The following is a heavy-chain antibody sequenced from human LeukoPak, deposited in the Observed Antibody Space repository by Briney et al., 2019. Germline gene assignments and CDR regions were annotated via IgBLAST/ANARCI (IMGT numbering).Heavy chain of an antibody. Sequence: GGSLKLSCGAFGFTFSRFGIHWVRQAPGKGLGWVSVISYDGRNKHYADSVNGRFTISRDNSKNTLILQMNSLRAEDTAVYYCARGLPGGFVGFSSSWYPLDYWGQGALVTVSS. CDR1: GFTFSRFG. J-gene: IGHJ4*02. CDR3: ARGLPGGFVGFSSSWYPLDY. CDR2: ISYDGRNK. V-gene: IGHV3-30*04. D-gene: IGHD6-13*01.